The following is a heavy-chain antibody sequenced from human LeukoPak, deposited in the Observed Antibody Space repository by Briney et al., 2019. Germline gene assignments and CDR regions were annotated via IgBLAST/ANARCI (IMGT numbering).Heavy chain of an antibody. D-gene: IGHD1-26*01. J-gene: IGHJ4*02. CDR1: GGSISSSSYY. CDR2: IYYSGST. CDR3: ASPLGGGK. Sequence: SETLSLTCTVSGGSISSSSYYWGWIRQPPGKGLEWIGSIYYSGSTYYNPSLKSRVTISVDTSKNQFSLKLSSVTAADTAVYYCASPLGGGKWGQGTLVTVSS. V-gene: IGHV4-39*07.